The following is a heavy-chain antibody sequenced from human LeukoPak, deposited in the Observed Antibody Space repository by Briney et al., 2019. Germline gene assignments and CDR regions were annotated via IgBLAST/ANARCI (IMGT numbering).Heavy chain of an antibody. V-gene: IGHV3-30*18. D-gene: IGHD6-19*01. Sequence: GRSLRLSCAASGFTFSSYGMHWVRQAPGKGLEWVAVISYDGSNKYYADSVKGRFTISRDNSKNTLYLQMNSLRAEDTAVYYCAKTRIAVAGTSFYYGMDVWGQGTTVTVSS. J-gene: IGHJ6*02. CDR1: GFTFSSYG. CDR2: ISYDGSNK. CDR3: AKTRIAVAGTSFYYGMDV.